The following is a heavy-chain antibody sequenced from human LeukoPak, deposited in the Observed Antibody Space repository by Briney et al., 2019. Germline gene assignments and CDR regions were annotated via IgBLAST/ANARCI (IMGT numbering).Heavy chain of an antibody. CDR1: GGSFSGYY. Sequence: SETLSLTCAVYGGSFSGYYWSWIRQPPGKGLEWIGEINHSGSTNYNPSLKSRVTISVDTSKNQSSLKLSSVTAADTAVYYCASLVLSSSYPRKGPVYGMDVWGQGTTVTVSS. V-gene: IGHV4-34*01. D-gene: IGHD6-13*01. CDR3: ASLVLSSSYPRKGPVYGMDV. CDR2: INHSGST. J-gene: IGHJ6*02.